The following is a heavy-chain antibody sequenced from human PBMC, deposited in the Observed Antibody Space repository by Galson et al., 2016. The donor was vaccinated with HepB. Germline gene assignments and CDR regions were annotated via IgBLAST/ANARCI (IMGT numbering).Heavy chain of an antibody. D-gene: IGHD3-3*01. J-gene: IGHJ4*02. Sequence: SLRLSCAASGFTFSSYGMHWVRQAPGKGLEWVAVISYDGSIKYYADSVKGRFTISKDNSKNTLYLQMNSLSAEDTAVYYYAKTYYDFWSSYGENYFDYWGQGTLVTVSS. CDR3: AKTYYDFWSSYGENYFDY. CDR2: ISYDGSIK. V-gene: IGHV3-30*18. CDR1: GFTFSSYG.